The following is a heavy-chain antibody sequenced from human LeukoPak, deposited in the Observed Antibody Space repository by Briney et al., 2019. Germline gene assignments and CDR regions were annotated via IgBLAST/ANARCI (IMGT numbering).Heavy chain of an antibody. CDR2: IKSGGRT. Sequence: GGSLRLSCAASGFTLSSYWMHWVRQAPGKGLVWVSRIKSGGRTNYADSVKGRFTISRDNAKNTVSLQMNSLRAEDTGVYYCARAPSEIGGYYPEYFRHWGQGTLVIVSS. D-gene: IGHD3-22*01. J-gene: IGHJ1*01. V-gene: IGHV3-74*01. CDR3: ARAPSEIGGYYPEYFRH. CDR1: GFTLSSYW.